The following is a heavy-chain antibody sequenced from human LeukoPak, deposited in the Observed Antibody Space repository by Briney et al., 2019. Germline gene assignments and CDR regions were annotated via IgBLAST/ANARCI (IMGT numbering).Heavy chain of an antibody. D-gene: IGHD3-22*01. CDR1: GGSINSRTYY. CDR2: IYYSGST. V-gene: IGHV4-39*01. J-gene: IGHJ4*02. Sequence: SETLSLTCTVSGGSINSRTYYWGWIRQPPWKGLEWIENIYYSGSTFYNPSLKSRITISIDTSNNEFSLKLSSVTAADTAVYYCARIYYDSSGYYYEFDYWGQGTLVTVSS. CDR3: ARIYYDSSGYYYEFDY.